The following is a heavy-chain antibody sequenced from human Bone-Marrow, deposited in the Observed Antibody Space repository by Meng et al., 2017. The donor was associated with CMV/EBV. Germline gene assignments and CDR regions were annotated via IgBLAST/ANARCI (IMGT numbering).Heavy chain of an antibody. CDR3: ARGCGDFRCYIDF. D-gene: IGHD2-21*01. Sequence: LSLTCAVSGFAVSFNYMNWVRQAPGKGLEWVSVMYSAGNTYYADSVKGRFIISRDNFKNTLYLQMDRVRAEDTAVYYCARGCGDFRCYIDFWGQGTLVTVSS. J-gene: IGHJ4*02. CDR1: GFAVSFNY. CDR2: MYSAGNT. V-gene: IGHV3-53*01.